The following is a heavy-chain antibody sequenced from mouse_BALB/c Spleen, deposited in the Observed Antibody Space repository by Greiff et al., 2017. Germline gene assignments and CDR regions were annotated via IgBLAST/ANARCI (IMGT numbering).Heavy chain of an antibody. J-gene: IGHJ3*01. D-gene: IGHD1-1*01. CDR2: ISSGGST. Sequence: EVMLVESGGGLVKPGGSLKLSCAASGFTFSSYAMSWVRQTPEKRLEWVASISSGGSTYYPDSGKGRFTISRDNARNILYLQMSSLRSEDTAMYYCARENYGSSPFAYWGQGTLVTVSA. V-gene: IGHV5-6-5*01. CDR3: ARENYGSSPFAY. CDR1: GFTFSSYA.